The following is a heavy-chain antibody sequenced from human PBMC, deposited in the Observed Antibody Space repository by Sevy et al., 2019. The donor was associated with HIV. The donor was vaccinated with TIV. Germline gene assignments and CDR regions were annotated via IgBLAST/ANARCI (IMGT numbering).Heavy chain of an antibody. J-gene: IGHJ6*01. V-gene: IGHV3-11*01. Sequence: GGSLRLSCAASGFTFSDYYMSWIRQAPGKGLEWVSYISNSSNTIYYADSMKGRFTISSDNAKNSLYLQMNSLRAEDTALYYGARAVTGVTCPCYGMDVWGQGTMVTVSS. CDR1: GFTFSDYY. CDR2: ISNSSNTI. D-gene: IGHD1-20*01. CDR3: ARAVTGVTCPCYGMDV.